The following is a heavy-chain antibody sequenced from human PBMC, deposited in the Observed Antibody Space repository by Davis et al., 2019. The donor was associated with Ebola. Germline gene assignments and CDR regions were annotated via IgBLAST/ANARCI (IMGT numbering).Heavy chain of an antibody. CDR3: ATALITMVQGVIGPGGGY. V-gene: IGHV1-2*02. J-gene: IGHJ4*02. CDR2: INPNSGGT. Sequence: ASVKVSCKASGYTFTGYYMHWVRQAPGQGLEWMGWINPNSGGTNYAQKFQGRVTMTRDTSISTAYMELSRLRSDDTAVYYCATALITMVQGVIGPGGGYWGQGTLVTVSS. D-gene: IGHD3-10*01. CDR1: GYTFTGYY.